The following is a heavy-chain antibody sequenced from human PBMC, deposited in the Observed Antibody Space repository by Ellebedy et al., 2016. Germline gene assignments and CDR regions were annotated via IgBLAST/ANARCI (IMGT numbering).Heavy chain of an antibody. J-gene: IGHJ6*02. CDR3: ARDGSEWSRDV. CDR2: IVFSGTAT. D-gene: IGHD3-3*01. Sequence: GGSLRLXCAASGFTFNIAGMTWVRQAPGKGLEWVATIVFSGTATYYSDSVKGRFIISRDNAKNSLFLQMNSLRVEDTAVYYCARDGSEWSRDVWGQGTTVTVSS. V-gene: IGHV3-21*01. CDR1: GFTFNIAG.